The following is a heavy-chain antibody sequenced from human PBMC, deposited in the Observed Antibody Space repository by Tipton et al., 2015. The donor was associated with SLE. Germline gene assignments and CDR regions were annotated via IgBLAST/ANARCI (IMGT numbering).Heavy chain of an antibody. Sequence: TLSLTCTVSGGSISSSSYYWGWIRQPPGKGLEWIGSIYYSGSTYYNPSLKSRVTISVDTSKNQFSLKLSSVTAADTAVYYCARVVADYYGISGYPYYYMDVWGKGTTVTVSS. V-gene: IGHV4-39*07. CDR1: GGSISSSSYY. CDR2: IYYSGST. D-gene: IGHD3-22*01. CDR3: ARVVADYYGISGYPYYYMDV. J-gene: IGHJ6*03.